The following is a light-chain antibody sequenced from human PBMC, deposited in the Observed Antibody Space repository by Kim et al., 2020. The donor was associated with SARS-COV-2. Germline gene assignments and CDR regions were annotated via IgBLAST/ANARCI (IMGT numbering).Light chain of an antibody. Sequence: QLVLTQPTSLSTSPGASARFTCTLRSDINVNTYNIYWYQQKSGSLPHYLLRFKSASNNQQGSGVPSRFSGSKDASTNAGLLLISGLQSEDEADYYCAIWYSNTWVFGGGTQLTVL. CDR3: AIWYSNTWV. CDR2: FKSASNN. J-gene: IGLJ3*02. CDR1: SDINVNTYN. V-gene: IGLV5-39*01.